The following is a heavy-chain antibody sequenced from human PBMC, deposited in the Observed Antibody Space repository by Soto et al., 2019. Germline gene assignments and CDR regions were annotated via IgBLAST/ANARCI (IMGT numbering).Heavy chain of an antibody. Sequence: VQLLESGGGLVQPGGSLRLSCAASGFTFSTFAMGWVRQAPGKGLEWVSTISGSGGSTYYADSVKGRFTISRDNSKNTLHLQTNSLRAEDTAVYYCAKEDLAWELPSWGQGTLVTV. V-gene: IGHV3-23*01. CDR1: GFTFSTFA. J-gene: IGHJ5*02. CDR2: ISGSGGST. D-gene: IGHD1-26*01. CDR3: AKEDLAWELPS.